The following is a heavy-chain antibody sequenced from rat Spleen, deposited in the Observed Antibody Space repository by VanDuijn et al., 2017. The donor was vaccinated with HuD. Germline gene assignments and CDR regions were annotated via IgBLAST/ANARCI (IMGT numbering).Heavy chain of an antibody. Sequence: EVQLVESGGGLVQPGRSLKLSCVASGFTFNNYWMTWIRQAPGKGLEWVASISPGGGNTYYRDSVKGRFTVSRDNAKSTLYLQMDSLRSEDTATYYCARGLTGDYFDYWGQGVMVTVSS. V-gene: IGHV5-31*01. CDR3: ARGLTGDYFDY. D-gene: IGHD5-1*01. CDR2: ISPGGGNT. J-gene: IGHJ2*01. CDR1: GFTFNNYW.